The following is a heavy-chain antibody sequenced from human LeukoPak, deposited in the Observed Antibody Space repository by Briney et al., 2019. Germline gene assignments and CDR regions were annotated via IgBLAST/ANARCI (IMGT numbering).Heavy chain of an antibody. V-gene: IGHV4-34*01. J-gene: IGHJ6*03. CDR1: GGSFSGYY. CDR2: INHSGST. CDR3: ARGRPPIYCSGGSCPRYYYYYMDV. Sequence: PSETLSLTCAVYGGSFSGYYWSWIRQPPRKGLEWIGVINHSGSTNYNASFKSRGTILVDTSKNQFSLKLSSVTAADTAVYYCARGRPPIYCSGGSCPRYYYYYMDVWGKGTTVTVSS. D-gene: IGHD2-15*01.